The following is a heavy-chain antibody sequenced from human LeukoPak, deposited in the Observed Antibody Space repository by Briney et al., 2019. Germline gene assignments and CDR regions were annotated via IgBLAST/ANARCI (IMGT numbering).Heavy chain of an antibody. CDR2: FDPEDGET. Sequence: AASVKVSCKVSGYTLTELSMHWVRQAPGKGLEWMGGFDPEDGETIYAQKFQGRVTMTVDTSTDTAYMELSSLRSEDTAVYYCARGNYDFWSGYKDGYYYYYMDVWGKGTTVTVSS. CDR1: GYTLTELS. V-gene: IGHV1-24*01. CDR3: ARGNYDFWSGYKDGYYYYYMDV. D-gene: IGHD3-3*01. J-gene: IGHJ6*03.